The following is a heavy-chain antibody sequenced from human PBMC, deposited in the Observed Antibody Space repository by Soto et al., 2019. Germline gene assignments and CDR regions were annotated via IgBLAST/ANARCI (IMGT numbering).Heavy chain of an antibody. Sequence: SETLSLTCAVSGGSISSSNWWSWVRQPPGKGLEWIGIIYHSGSTNYNPSLKSRVTISVDTSKNQFSLKLSSVTTADTAAYYCARYGGSWDCYYYYEVWGQGTLVTVSS. J-gene: IGHJ4*02. CDR3: ARYGGSWDCYYYYEV. V-gene: IGHV4-4*02. D-gene: IGHD2-15*01. CDR1: GGSISSSNW. CDR2: IYHSGST.